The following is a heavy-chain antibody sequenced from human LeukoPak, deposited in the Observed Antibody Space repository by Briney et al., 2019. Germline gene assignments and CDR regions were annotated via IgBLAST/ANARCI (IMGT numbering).Heavy chain of an antibody. CDR1: GFTFSSYG. CDR2: ISGSGGST. D-gene: IGHD4-17*01. CDR3: ATMTTRDY. J-gene: IGHJ4*02. Sequence: GGSLRLSCAASGFTFSSYGMSWVRQAPGKGLEWVSAISGSGGSTYYADSVKGRFTISRDNAKNSLYLQMNSLRAEDTAVYYCATMTTRDYWGQGTLVTVSS. V-gene: IGHV3-23*01.